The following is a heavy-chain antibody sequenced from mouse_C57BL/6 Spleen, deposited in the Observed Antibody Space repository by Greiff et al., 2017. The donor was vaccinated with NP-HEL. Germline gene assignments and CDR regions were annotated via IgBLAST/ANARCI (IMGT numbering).Heavy chain of an antibody. V-gene: IGHV1-52*01. J-gene: IGHJ3*01. Sequence: VQLQQPGAELVRPGSSVKLSCKASGYTFTSYWMHWVKQRPIQGLEWIGNIDPSDSETHYNQKFKDKATLTVNKSSSTAYMQLSSLTSEDSAVYYCARANYGSSYAWFADWGQGTLVTVSA. D-gene: IGHD1-1*01. CDR2: IDPSDSET. CDR1: GYTFTSYW. CDR3: ARANYGSSYAWFAD.